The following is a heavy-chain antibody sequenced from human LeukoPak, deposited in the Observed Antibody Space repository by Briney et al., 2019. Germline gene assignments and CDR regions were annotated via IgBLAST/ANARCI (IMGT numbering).Heavy chain of an antibody. CDR3: ANVVGGY. J-gene: IGHJ4*02. Sequence: GGSLRLSCAASGFTFSSYGMHWVRQAPGKGLEWVAVIWYDGSKTYYADSVKGRFTISRDNSKDTLYLQMSSLRAEDTAVYYCANVVGGYWGQGTLVTVSS. D-gene: IGHD2-21*01. CDR1: GFTFSSYG. CDR2: IWYDGSKT. V-gene: IGHV3-33*03.